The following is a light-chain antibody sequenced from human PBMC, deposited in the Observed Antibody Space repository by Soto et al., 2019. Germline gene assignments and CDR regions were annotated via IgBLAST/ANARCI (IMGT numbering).Light chain of an antibody. V-gene: IGKV1-6*01. CDR2: GAS. CDR1: QGISSH. CDR3: LQDINYPWT. J-gene: IGKJ1*01. Sequence: AIQLTQSPSSLSASVGDRVTITCRASQGISSHLAWYQQKPGKPRKVLIYGASNLQSGVPARFSGSGSGTDFTLAISGLQPEDSATYYCLQDINYPWTFGQGTK.